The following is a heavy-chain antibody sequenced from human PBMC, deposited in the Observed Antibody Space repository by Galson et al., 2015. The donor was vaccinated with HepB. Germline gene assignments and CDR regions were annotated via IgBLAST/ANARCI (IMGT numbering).Heavy chain of an antibody. Sequence: SLRLSCAASGFTFKNYPMTWVRQAPGKGLEWVSAISNSGYSTDYADSVKGRFTISRDNSKSTLSLQMSSLRVEDTAVYYCAEGISGSYPDYYFDFWGQGTLVTVSS. CDR2: ISNSGYST. CDR3: AEGISGSYPDYYFDF. CDR1: GFTFKNYP. J-gene: IGHJ4*02. D-gene: IGHD1-26*01. V-gene: IGHV3-23*01.